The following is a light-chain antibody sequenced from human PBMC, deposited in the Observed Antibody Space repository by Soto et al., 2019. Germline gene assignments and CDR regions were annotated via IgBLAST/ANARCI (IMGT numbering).Light chain of an antibody. J-gene: IGKJ1*01. V-gene: IGKV1-6*01. CDR2: TAS. CDR3: LQDYNYPRT. CDR1: QDIGND. Sequence: IQMTQSPSSMSASVGDRVTITCRASQDIGNDLGWYQQKPGKAPRLLISTASTLESGVPARFSGSGSGTHFILTIXSLQPEDFATYFCLQDYNYPRTFGQGTQVEI.